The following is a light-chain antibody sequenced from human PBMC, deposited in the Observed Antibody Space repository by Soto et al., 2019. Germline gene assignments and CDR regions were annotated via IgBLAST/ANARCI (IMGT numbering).Light chain of an antibody. Sequence: EIVLTQSPATLSLSPGERATHSCRASQSVSSYLAWYQQKPGQAPRLLIYDASNRATGIPARFSGSGSGTDFTLTIISLEPEDFAVYYCQQRSNWPRVFSGGTKVDIK. CDR2: DAS. V-gene: IGKV3-11*01. J-gene: IGKJ4*01. CDR1: QSVSSY. CDR3: QQRSNWPRV.